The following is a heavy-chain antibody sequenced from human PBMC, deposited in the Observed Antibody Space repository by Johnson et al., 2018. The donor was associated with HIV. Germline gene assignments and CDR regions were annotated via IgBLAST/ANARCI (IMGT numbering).Heavy chain of an antibody. CDR2: IGTAGDT. V-gene: IGHV3-13*01. D-gene: IGHD3-22*01. Sequence: VQLVESGGGVVRPGGSLRLSCAASGFTFSSYDMHWVRQATGKGLEWVSTIGTAGDTYYPGSVKGRFSISRDNSKKTMYLQMNSLRAEDTALYYCARDLVDAVIVVFGAFDIWGQGTMVTVSS. CDR3: ARDLVDAVIVVFGAFDI. J-gene: IGHJ3*02. CDR1: GFTFSSYD.